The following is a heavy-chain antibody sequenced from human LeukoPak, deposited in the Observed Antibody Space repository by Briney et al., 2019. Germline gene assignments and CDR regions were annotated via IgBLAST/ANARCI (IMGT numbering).Heavy chain of an antibody. CDR1: GFNFRIHW. J-gene: IGHJ4*02. CDR3: AKDADYCGGDC. V-gene: IGHV3-74*01. D-gene: IGHD2-21*01. CDR2: IADDGSVT. Sequence: GGSLRLSCAASGFNFRIHWMHWVRQAPGKGPVWVSRIADDGSVTYADSVKGRFTISRDNSKNTLYLQMNSLRAEDTAVYYCAKDADYCGGDCWGQGTLVTVSS.